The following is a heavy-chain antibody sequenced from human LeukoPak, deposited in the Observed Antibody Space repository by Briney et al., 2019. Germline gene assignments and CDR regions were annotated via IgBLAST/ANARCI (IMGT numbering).Heavy chain of an antibody. Sequence: GGSLRLSCAASGFTFSSYEMIWVRQAPGKGLEWLSYISSSGSTTCYADSVKGRFTISRDNAKDSLYLQMNRLRAADTAAYYCARESGAPGYSFDYWGQGTLVTVSS. J-gene: IGHJ4*02. CDR1: GFTFSSYE. CDR2: ISSSGSTT. V-gene: IGHV3-48*03. CDR3: ARESGAPGYSFDY.